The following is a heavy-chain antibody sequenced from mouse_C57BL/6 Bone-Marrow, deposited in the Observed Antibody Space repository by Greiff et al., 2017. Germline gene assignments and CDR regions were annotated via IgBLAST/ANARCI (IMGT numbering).Heavy chain of an antibody. CDR1: GYAFTNYL. CDR2: INPGSGGT. J-gene: IGHJ2*01. Sequence: VQLQQSGAELVRPGTSVKVSCKASGYAFTNYLIEWVKQRPGQGLEWIGVINPGSGGTNYNEKFKGKATLTTDNSSSTAYMQLSSLTSEDSAVYFCAREGDFDYWGQGTTLTVSS. D-gene: IGHD3-3*01. CDR3: AREGDFDY. V-gene: IGHV1-54*01.